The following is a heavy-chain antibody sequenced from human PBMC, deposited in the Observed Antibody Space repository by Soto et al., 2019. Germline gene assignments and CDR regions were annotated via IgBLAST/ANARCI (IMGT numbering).Heavy chain of an antibody. V-gene: IGHV4-59*08. Sequence: PSGNLSPPCTVSGWSLRSYYSSWVRPPPGKGLEWIGYIYYSGSTNYNPSLKSRVTISVDTSKNQFSLKLSSVTAADTAVYYCARHEVPRWSGYFDYWGQGTLVTVSS. CDR3: ARHEVPRWSGYFDY. D-gene: IGHD3-3*01. J-gene: IGHJ4*02. CDR2: IYYSGST. CDR1: GWSLRSYY.